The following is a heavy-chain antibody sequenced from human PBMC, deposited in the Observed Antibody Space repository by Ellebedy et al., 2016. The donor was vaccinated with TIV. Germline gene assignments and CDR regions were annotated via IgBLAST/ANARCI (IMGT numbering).Heavy chain of an antibody. V-gene: IGHV5-51*01. D-gene: IGHD5-18*01. J-gene: IGHJ6*02. CDR3: ARLKGVDTAMYYYYDGMDV. Sequence: GESLKISCKGSGYSFTSYWIGWVRQMPGKGLEWMGIIYPGDSDTRYSPSFQGQVTISADKSISTAYLQWSSLKASDTAMYYCARLKGVDTAMYYYYDGMDVWGQGTTVTVSS. CDR2: IYPGDSDT. CDR1: GYSFTSYW.